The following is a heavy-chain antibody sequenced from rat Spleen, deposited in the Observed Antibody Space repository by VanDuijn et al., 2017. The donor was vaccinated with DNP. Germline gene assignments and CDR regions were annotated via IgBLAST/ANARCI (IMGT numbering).Heavy chain of an antibody. V-gene: IGHV5-22*01. Sequence: EVQLVESGGGFVHPGRSLKLSCAASGFTFSDSYMAWVRQTPKKGLAWVASISYEGSSTYYAASVKGRFTISRDNAKSTLYLQMSSLRSEDMATYYCARPNYYAGSYPHYWGQGVMVTVSS. CDR2: ISYEGSST. CDR1: GFTFSDSY. D-gene: IGHD1-12*02. J-gene: IGHJ2*01. CDR3: ARPNYYAGSYPHY.